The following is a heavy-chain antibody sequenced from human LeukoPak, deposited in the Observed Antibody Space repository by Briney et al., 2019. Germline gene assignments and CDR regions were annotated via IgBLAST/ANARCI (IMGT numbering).Heavy chain of an antibody. CDR3: ARDRQQWLIRGGDH. D-gene: IGHD6-19*01. Sequence: PGGSLRLSCRASGFTVSRYAMSWVRQVPGKELEWVSSITNNNGKTYYADSVKGRFTISRDNSKNTLYLQMNSLRAEDTAVYYCARDRQQWLIRGGDHWGQGTLVTVSS. CDR2: ITNNNGKT. V-gene: IGHV3-23*01. CDR1: GFTVSRYA. J-gene: IGHJ4*02.